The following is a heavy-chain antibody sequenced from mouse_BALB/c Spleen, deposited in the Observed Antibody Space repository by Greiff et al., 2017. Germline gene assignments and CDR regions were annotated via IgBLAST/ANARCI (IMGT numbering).Heavy chain of an antibody. CDR2: IYPGDGDT. J-gene: IGHJ3*01. CDR3: ARGDYDGAWFAY. Sequence: VQLQQSGAELVRPGSSVKISCKASGYAFSSYWMNWVKQRPGQGLEWIGQIYPGDGDTNYNGKFKGKATLTADKSSSTAYMQLSSLTSEDSAVYFCARGDYDGAWFAYWGQGTLVTVS. D-gene: IGHD2-4*01. CDR1: GYAFSSYW. V-gene: IGHV1-80*01.